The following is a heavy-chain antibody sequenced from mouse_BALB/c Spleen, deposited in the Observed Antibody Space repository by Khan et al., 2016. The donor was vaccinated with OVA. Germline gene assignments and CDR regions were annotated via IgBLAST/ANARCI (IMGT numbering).Heavy chain of an antibody. CDR2: IYHSGSI. V-gene: IGHV3-1*02. CDR1: GYSITSGYS. J-gene: IGHJ4*01. D-gene: IGHD2-1*01. CDR3: VRDGNCMDY. Sequence: EVQLQESGPDLVKPSQSLSLTCTVTGYSITSGYSWHWIRQFPGNKLEWMGYIYHSGSIKYNPSLKSRFSITRDTSKNLFFLQLNSVTTEDTATXDFVRDGNCMDYWGQGTSVTVSS.